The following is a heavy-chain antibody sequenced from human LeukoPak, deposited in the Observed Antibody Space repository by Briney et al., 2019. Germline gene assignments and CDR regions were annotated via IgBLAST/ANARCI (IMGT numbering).Heavy chain of an antibody. J-gene: IGHJ4*02. CDR3: ATSGGSRLYYFDY. Sequence: GGSLRLSCAASGFTFSSYAMNWVRQAPGKGPEWVSLIKGSGDSTYYADSVRGRFTISRDNSKNTLYLQMNSLRGEDTAVYYCATSGGSRLYYFDYWGQGTLVTVSS. D-gene: IGHD2-15*01. V-gene: IGHV3-23*01. CDR2: IKGSGDST. CDR1: GFTFSSYA.